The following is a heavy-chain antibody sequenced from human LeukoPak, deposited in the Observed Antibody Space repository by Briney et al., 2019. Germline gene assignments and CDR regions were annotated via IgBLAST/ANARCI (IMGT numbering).Heavy chain of an antibody. CDR2: IREERGQE. J-gene: IGHJ5*02. Sequence: GGSLRLSCVASGFIFGDYWMRWVRQAPGKGLEWVANIREERGQEYYVDSVKGRFTISKNSAKNSLYLQMNTLRVEDTAMYYCASLDTAKQPLANHWGQGTLVTVSS. CDR1: GFIFGDYW. D-gene: IGHD5-18*01. V-gene: IGHV3-7*03. CDR3: ASLDTAKQPLANH.